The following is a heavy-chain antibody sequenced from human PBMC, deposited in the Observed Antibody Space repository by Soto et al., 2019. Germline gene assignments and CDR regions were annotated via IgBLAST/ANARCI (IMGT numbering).Heavy chain of an antibody. J-gene: IGHJ4*02. D-gene: IGHD1-26*01. CDR2: IYYSGST. V-gene: IGHV4-59*01. CDR3: ARANRGGATKYYFDY. Sequence: SETLSLTCTVSGGSISSYYWSWIRQPPGKGLEWIGYIYYSGSTNYNPSLKSRVTISVDTSKNQFSLKLSSVTAADTAVYYCARANRGGATKYYFDYWGQGTLVTAPQ. CDR1: GGSISSYY.